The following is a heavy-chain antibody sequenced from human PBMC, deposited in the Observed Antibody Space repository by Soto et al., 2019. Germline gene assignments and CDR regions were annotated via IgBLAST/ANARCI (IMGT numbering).Heavy chain of an antibody. J-gene: IGHJ4*02. CDR2: IIPIFGTA. CDR1: GGTFSSCA. Sequence: SVKVSCKASGGTFSSCAISWVRQAPGQGLEWMGGIIPIFGTANYAQKFQGRVTITADKSTSTAYMELSSLRSEDTAVYYCASSLGSGYYYYFDYWGQGTLVTVSS. D-gene: IGHD3-22*01. V-gene: IGHV1-69*06. CDR3: ASSLGSGYYYYFDY.